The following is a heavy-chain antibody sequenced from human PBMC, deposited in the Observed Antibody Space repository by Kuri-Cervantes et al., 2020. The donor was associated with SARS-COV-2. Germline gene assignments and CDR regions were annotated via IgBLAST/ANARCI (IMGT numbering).Heavy chain of an antibody. CDR1: GGSFSGYY. J-gene: IGHJ4*02. CDR2: INDSGGT. D-gene: IGHD5-24*01. Sequence: GSLRLSCAVYGGSFSGYYWSWIRQPPGKGLEWIAEINDSGGTDYNPSLQSRVTMSAGTSQKQFSLRLTSVTAADTAVYYCARLRWLQGDFDYWGQGTLVTVSS. V-gene: IGHV4-34*01. CDR3: ARLRWLQGDFDY.